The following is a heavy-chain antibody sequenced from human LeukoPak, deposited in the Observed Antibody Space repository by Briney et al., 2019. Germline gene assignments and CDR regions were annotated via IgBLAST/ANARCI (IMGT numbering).Heavy chain of an antibody. Sequence: GGSLRLSCAASGFTFSSYSMNWVRQAPGKGLEWVSYIGTSSSTIYYADSVKGRFTISRDNAKNSLYLQMNSLRAEDTAVYYCARVDCSGGSCSRFWGQGTLVTVSS. V-gene: IGHV3-48*01. D-gene: IGHD2-15*01. CDR3: ARVDCSGGSCSRF. CDR1: GFTFSSYS. J-gene: IGHJ4*02. CDR2: IGTSSSTI.